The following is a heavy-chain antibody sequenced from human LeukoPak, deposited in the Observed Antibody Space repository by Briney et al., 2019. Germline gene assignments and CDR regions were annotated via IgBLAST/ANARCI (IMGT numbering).Heavy chain of an antibody. J-gene: IGHJ4*02. Sequence: PSETLSLTCTVSGGSMTTHHWNWIRQTPGKGLEWIGYVFDSGRTKENPSLKSRVALSADTSKNQLSLRLSSVTAADTAVYYCTTIKRGNIFGYFDFWGQGILVTVSS. V-gene: IGHV4-59*11. D-gene: IGHD5-18*01. CDR2: VFDSGRT. CDR3: TTIKRGNIFGYFDF. CDR1: GGSMTTHH.